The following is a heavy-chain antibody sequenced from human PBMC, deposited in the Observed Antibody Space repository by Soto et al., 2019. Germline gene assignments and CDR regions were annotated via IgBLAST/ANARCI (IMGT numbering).Heavy chain of an antibody. CDR1: GGTFSSYT. CDR3: ARVYHDYIWGSYRDIFDY. D-gene: IGHD3-16*02. J-gene: IGHJ4*02. Sequence: QVQLVQSGAEVKKPGSSVKVSCKASGGTFSSYTISWVRQAPGHGLEWMGRIIPILGIANYAQKFQGRVTITADKSTSTADMELSSLRSEDTAVYYCARVYHDYIWGSYRDIFDYWGQGTLVTVSS. V-gene: IGHV1-69*02. CDR2: IIPILGIA.